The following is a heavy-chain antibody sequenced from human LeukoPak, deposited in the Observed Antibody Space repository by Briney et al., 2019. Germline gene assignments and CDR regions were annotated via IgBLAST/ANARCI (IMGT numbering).Heavy chain of an antibody. CDR1: GGSISSGGYY. V-gene: IGHV4-31*03. CDR2: IYYSGST. Sequence: SETLSLTCTVSGGSISSGGYYRSWIRQHPGKGLDWIGYIYYSGSTYYNPSLKSRVTISVDTSKNQFSLKLSSVTAADTAVYHCARGSTTPRPYYDFWSGYFPTPYFDYWGQGTLVTVSS. CDR3: ARGSTTPRPYYDFWSGYFPTPYFDY. D-gene: IGHD3-3*01. J-gene: IGHJ4*02.